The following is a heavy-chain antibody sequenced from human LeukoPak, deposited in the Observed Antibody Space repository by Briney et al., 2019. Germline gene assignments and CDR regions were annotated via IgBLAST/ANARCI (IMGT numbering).Heavy chain of an antibody. V-gene: IGHV4-4*02. J-gene: IGHJ4*02. D-gene: IGHD4-17*01. CDR2: IYHSGST. Sequence: PSETLSLTCAVSGGSISSSNWWSWVRQPPGKGLEWFGEIYHSGSTNYNPSLKSRVTISVDKSKNQFSLKLSSVTAADTAVYYCARSPTTTVTTPFDYWGQGTLVTVSS. CDR1: GGSISSSNW. CDR3: ARSPTTTVTTPFDY.